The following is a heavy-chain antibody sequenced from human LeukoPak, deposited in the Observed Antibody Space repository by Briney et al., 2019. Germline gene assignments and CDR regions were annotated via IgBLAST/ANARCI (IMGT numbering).Heavy chain of an antibody. D-gene: IGHD1-26*01. V-gene: IGHV3-9*01. J-gene: IGHJ4*02. Sequence: PGRSLRLSCAASGFTFDDYAMHWVRQVPGKGLEWVSGISWNSGSIAYADSVKGRITISRDNAKNSLYLQMNSLRAEDTAFYYCAKDGDTTHWGQGTLVTVSS. CDR3: AKDGDTTH. CDR2: ISWNSGSI. CDR1: GFTFDDYA.